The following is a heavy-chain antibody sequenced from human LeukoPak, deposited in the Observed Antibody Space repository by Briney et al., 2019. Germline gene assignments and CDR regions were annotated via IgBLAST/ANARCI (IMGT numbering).Heavy chain of an antibody. J-gene: IGHJ5*02. CDR1: GGSFSGYY. CDR2: INHSGST. CDR3: ARLTIFGVVIPYNWFDP. V-gene: IGHV4-34*01. D-gene: IGHD3-3*01. Sequence: SETLSLTCAVYGGSFSGYYWSWIRQPPGKGLEWIGEINHSGSTHYNPSLKSRVTISVYTSKNQFSLKLSSVTAADTAVYYCARLTIFGVVIPYNWFDPWGQGTLVTVSS.